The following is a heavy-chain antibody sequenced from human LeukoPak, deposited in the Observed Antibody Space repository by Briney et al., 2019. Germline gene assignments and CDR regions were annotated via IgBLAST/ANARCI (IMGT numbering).Heavy chain of an antibody. J-gene: IGHJ4*02. CDR1: GFTFDDYA. CDR2: ISWNSGSI. D-gene: IGHD3-10*01. V-gene: IGHV3-9*01. Sequence: PGGSLRLSCAASGFTFDDYAMHWVRQAPGKGLEWVSGISWNSGSIGYADSVKGRFTISRDNAKNSLYLQMNSLRAEDTALYYCAKDVPNYYGSGSYLAGVFDYWGQGTLVTVSS. CDR3: AKDVPNYYGSGSYLAGVFDY.